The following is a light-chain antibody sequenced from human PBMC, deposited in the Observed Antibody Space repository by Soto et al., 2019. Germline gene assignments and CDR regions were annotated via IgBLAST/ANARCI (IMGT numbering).Light chain of an antibody. J-gene: IGLJ1*01. CDR2: EGH. V-gene: IGLV2-23*01. CDR3: SLYIGAKPDL. CDR1: SGFVGSFSL. Sequence: QSALAQPASVSGSPGQSITISCTGTSGFVGSFSLVSWYQQHPGKAPKVMISEGHRRPSRVNARFSGSTSVNQDSLTISGLQADDEAEYSFSLYIGAKPDLFVNGNKVTVL.